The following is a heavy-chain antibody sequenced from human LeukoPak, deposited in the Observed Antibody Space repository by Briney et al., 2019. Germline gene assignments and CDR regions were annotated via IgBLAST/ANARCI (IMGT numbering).Heavy chain of an antibody. CDR2: IYYSGST. D-gene: IGHD2-15*01. CDR3: ARDSLLILDY. J-gene: IGHJ4*02. CDR1: GGSFSSGSYY. V-gene: IGHV4-61*01. Sequence: SSETLSLTCTVSGGSFSSGSYYWSWIRQPPGKGLEWIGYIYYSGSTNYNPSLKSRVTISVDTSKNQFSLKLSSVTAADTAVYYCARDSLLILDYWGQGTLVTVSS.